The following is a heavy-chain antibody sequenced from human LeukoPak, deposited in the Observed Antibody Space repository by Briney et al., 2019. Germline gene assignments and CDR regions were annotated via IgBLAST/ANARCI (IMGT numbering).Heavy chain of an antibody. J-gene: IGHJ4*02. V-gene: IGHV6-1*01. D-gene: IGHD3-10*01. CDR1: GNSVSSNSAA. CDR3: ARELLWFGELPNFDH. CDR2: TYYRSKWYN. Sequence: SQTLSLTCAISGNSVSSNSAAWNWIRQSPSRGLEWLGRTYYRSKWYNDYAVSVKSRITINPDTSKNQFSLQLNSVTPEDTAVYYCARELLWFGELPNFDHWGQGTLVTVSS.